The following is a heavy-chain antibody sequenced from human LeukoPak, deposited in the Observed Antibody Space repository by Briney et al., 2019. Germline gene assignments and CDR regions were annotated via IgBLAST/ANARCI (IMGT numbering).Heavy chain of an antibody. CDR3: ARVLAVAVALDY. CDR1: GFTFSSHW. D-gene: IGHD6-19*01. J-gene: IGHJ4*02. Sequence: AGGSLRLSCAASGFTFSSHWMNWVRQAPGKGLEWVAIIKQDGNDKYYVDSVKGRFTISRDNAKNSLHLQMNSLRAEDTAVYYCARVLAVAVALDYWGQGTLVTVSS. CDR2: IKQDGNDK. V-gene: IGHV3-7*01.